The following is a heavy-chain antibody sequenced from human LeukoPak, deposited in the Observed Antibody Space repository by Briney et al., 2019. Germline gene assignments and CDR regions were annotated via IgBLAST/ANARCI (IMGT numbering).Heavy chain of an antibody. Sequence: SETLSLTCAVSGGSFSGYYWSWIRQPPGKGLEWIGNINHSGSTNYNPSLKSRVTISVDTSKNQFSLKLSSVTAADTAVYYCARSEEYSSSSGGMYYFDYWGQGTLVTVSS. CDR1: GGSFSGYY. D-gene: IGHD6-6*01. CDR3: ARSEEYSSSSGGMYYFDY. CDR2: INHSGST. J-gene: IGHJ4*02. V-gene: IGHV4-34*01.